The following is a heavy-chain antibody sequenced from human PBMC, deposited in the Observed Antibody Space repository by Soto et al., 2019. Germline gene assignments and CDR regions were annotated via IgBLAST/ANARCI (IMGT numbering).Heavy chain of an antibody. D-gene: IGHD1-26*01. CDR1: GFSFSSYA. CDR2: ISATDVAT. J-gene: IGHJ5*02. V-gene: IGHV3-23*01. Sequence: EVQLLESGGGLVQPGGSLRLSCAASGFSFSSYAMGWVRQAPGKGLEWVSIISATDVATYYADSVKGHFIIARDNSRRTLFLQMNSLRAKDTAVYHCVKDVYSGSSGQFDLWGQGTLVTVSS. CDR3: VKDVYSGSSGQFDL.